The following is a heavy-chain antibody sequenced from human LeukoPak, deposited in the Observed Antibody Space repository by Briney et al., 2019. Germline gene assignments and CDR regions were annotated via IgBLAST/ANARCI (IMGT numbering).Heavy chain of an antibody. CDR3: ARVRPYYDILTGYSFDY. J-gene: IGHJ4*02. D-gene: IGHD3-9*01. Sequence: SQTLSLTCTVSGGSISIGSYYWSWIRQPAGKGLEWIGRIYTSGSTNYNPSLKSRVTISVDTSKNQFSLKLSSVTAADTAVYYCARVRPYYDILTGYSFDYWGQGTLVTVSS. CDR1: GGSISIGSYY. V-gene: IGHV4-61*02. CDR2: IYTSGST.